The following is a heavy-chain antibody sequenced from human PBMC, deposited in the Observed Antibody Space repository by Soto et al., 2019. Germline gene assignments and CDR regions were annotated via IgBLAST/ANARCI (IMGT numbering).Heavy chain of an antibody. V-gene: IGHV3-33*01. CDR1: GFTFNNYG. CDR3: ARRQIPPPTRGAANARGAMDV. CDR2: IWNDGSNS. J-gene: IGHJ6*02. Sequence: QVQLVESGGGVVQPGRSLRLSCAASGFTFNNYGMHWVRQAPGKGLEWLPVIWNDGSNSSYANSVKGRFTISRDNSKNTLYLQMSRLRAEDTGVYYCARRQIPPPTRGAANARGAMDVWGQGTTVTVSS. D-gene: IGHD6-13*01.